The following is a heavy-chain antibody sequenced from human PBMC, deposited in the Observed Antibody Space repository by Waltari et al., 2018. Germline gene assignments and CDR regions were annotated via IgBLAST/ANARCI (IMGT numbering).Heavy chain of an antibody. D-gene: IGHD6-19*01. J-gene: IGHJ4*02. Sequence: QLQLQESGPGLVKTSETLSFTCTVSGGSIISISYYWGGIRQPPGKGLEWIGSIYDSGSTYYNPSLKSRFTISVDTSKNQFSLKLSAVTAADTAVYYCATKRESSASGFDYWGQGTLVTVSS. CDR2: IYDSGST. CDR1: GGSIISISYY. CDR3: ATKRESSASGFDY. V-gene: IGHV4-39*01.